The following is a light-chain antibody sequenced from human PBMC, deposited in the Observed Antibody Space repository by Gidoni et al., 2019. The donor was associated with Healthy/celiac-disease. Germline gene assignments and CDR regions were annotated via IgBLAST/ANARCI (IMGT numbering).Light chain of an antibody. CDR1: QIVSSY. CDR3: QQRSNWPPT. V-gene: IGKV3-11*01. CDR2: DAS. J-gene: IGKJ1*01. Sequence: EIVLTQSPATLSLSPGERATLSCRASQIVSSYLAWYQQKPGQAPRLLIYDASNRATGIPARFSGSGSGTDFTLTISSLEPEDFAVYYCQQRSNWPPTFXQXTKVEIK.